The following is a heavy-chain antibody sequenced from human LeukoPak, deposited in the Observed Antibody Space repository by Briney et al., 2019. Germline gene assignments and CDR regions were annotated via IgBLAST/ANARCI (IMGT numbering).Heavy chain of an antibody. CDR1: GYTFTGYY. CDR3: ASIPIAAAGSFDY. CDR2: MNPNSGNT. D-gene: IGHD6-13*01. Sequence: ASVKVSCKASGYTFTGYYMHWVRQATGQGLEWMGWMNPNSGNTGYAQKFQGRVTMTRNTSISTAYMELSSLRSEDTAVYYCASIPIAAAGSFDYWGQGTLVTVSS. V-gene: IGHV1-8*02. J-gene: IGHJ4*02.